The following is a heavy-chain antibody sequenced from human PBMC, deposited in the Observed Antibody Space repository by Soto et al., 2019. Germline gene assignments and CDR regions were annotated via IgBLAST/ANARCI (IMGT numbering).Heavy chain of an antibody. CDR2: IYYSGST. CDR1: GGSISSYY. CDR3: ARESAGSGKNNWFDP. V-gene: IGHV4-59*01. J-gene: IGHJ5*02. Sequence: SETLSLTCTVSGGSISSYYWSWILQPPGKRLEWIGFIYYSGSTKYNPSLKSRVTISVDTSQNQLSLKLSSVTAADTAVYYCARESAGSGKNNWFDPWGQGTLVTVSS. D-gene: IGHD3-10*01.